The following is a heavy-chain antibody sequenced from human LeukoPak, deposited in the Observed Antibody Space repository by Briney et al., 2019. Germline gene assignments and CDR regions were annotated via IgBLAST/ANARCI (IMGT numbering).Heavy chain of an antibody. Sequence: APVKVSCKASGYTFTSYGISWVQQAPGQGLEWMGWISAYNGNTNYAQKLQGRVTMTTDTSTSTAYMELRSLRSDDTAVYYCARDLRYYGSGSLGYWGQGTLVTISS. D-gene: IGHD3-10*01. CDR2: ISAYNGNT. CDR1: GYTFTSYG. CDR3: ARDLRYYGSGSLGY. J-gene: IGHJ4*02. V-gene: IGHV1-18*01.